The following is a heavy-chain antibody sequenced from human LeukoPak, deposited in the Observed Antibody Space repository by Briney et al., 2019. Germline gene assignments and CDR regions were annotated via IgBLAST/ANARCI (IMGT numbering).Heavy chain of an antibody. Sequence: PSETLSLTCSVSGASLTRPTYYQWSWIRQPPGKGLELIGSLFSTGSATLNPSLKSRVTMSLDTSKSQFSLKLSSVTAEDSAVYYCARFKSGGCSYFDSWGQGTLVAVSS. D-gene: IGHD3-10*02. CDR3: ARFKSGGCSYFDS. J-gene: IGHJ4*02. V-gene: IGHV4-61*01. CDR1: GASLTRPTYY. CDR2: LFSTGSA.